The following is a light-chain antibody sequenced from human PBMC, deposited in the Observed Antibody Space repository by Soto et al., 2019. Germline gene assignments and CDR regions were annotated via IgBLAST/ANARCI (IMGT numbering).Light chain of an antibody. Sequence: QSVLTQPPSVSAAPGQKVTISCYGSSSNIGSNYVSWYQQLPGTAPKLLIYDNNKRPSGIPDRFSGSKSGTSATLGITGLQTGDEADYYCGTWDSSLSAVVFGGGTQLTVL. V-gene: IGLV1-51*01. CDR3: GTWDSSLSAVV. CDR1: SSNIGSNY. J-gene: IGLJ2*01. CDR2: DNN.